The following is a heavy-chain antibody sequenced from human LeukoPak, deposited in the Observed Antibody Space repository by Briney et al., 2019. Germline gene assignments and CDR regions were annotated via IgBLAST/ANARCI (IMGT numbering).Heavy chain of an antibody. CDR2: ISYDGSNK. CDR1: GFTFSSYA. V-gene: IGHV3-30-3*01. D-gene: IGHD4-17*01. Sequence: GGSLRLSCAASGFTFSSYAMQWVRQAPGKGLEWVAVISYDGSNKFYADSVKGRFTISRDNSKNTLYLQMNSLRAEDTAVYYCARPPYGDYDGSPYYFDYWGQGTLATVSS. CDR3: ARPPYGDYDGSPYYFDY. J-gene: IGHJ4*02.